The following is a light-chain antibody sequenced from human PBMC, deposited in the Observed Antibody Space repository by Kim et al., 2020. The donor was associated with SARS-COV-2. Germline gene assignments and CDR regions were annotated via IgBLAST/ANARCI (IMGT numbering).Light chain of an antibody. V-gene: IGLV3-1*01. J-gene: IGLJ2*01. Sequence: SVTQGQTASITCSGDKLGDKYACWYQQKPGQSPVLVIYQDSKRPSGIPERFSGSNSGNTATLTISGTQAMDEADYYCQAWDSSTVVFGGGTQLPS. CDR3: QAWDSSTVV. CDR2: QDS. CDR1: KLGDKY.